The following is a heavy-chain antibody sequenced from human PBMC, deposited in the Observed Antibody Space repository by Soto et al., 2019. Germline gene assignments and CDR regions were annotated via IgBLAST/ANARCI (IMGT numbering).Heavy chain of an antibody. CDR1: AYTVTDYY. D-gene: IGHD1-1*01. V-gene: IGHV1-2*02. CDR3: ARALPEIRMMEGGSFDP. Sequence: ASVKVSCKASAYTVTDYYIHWVRQAPGQGLEWMGWINPNSGGSYFAQKFLGRVTMTRDTSITTAYMELSRLRSDDTAVYYCARALPEIRMMEGGSFDPWGKGTVVTVSS. J-gene: IGHJ5*02. CDR2: INPNSGGS.